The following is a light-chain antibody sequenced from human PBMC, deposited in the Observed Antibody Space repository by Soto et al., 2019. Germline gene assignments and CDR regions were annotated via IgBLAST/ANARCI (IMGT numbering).Light chain of an antibody. CDR2: DVS. CDR3: CSYAGSYTFV. CDR1: ASDVGGYSY. V-gene: IGLV2-11*02. J-gene: IGLJ1*01. Sequence: LTEPRSVPGAPGQSAPISCTGTASDVGGYSYVSLYQQHPGKVPKLIIYDVSKWPSGLPDRFSGSKSGNTASLTISGLQAEDEGDYYCCSYAGSYTFVFGTGTKVT.